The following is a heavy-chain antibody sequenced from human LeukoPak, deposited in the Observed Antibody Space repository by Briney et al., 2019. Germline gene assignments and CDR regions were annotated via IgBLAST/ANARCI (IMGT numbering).Heavy chain of an antibody. CDR2: ISYVGSNK. Sequence: PGGSLRLSCAASGFTFSSYAMHWVRQAPGKGLEWVAVISYVGSNKYYADSVKGRFTISRDNSKNTLYLQMNSLRAEDTAVYYCARENKLNAFDIWGQGTMVTVSS. V-gene: IGHV3-30-3*01. CDR1: GFTFSSYA. J-gene: IGHJ3*02. CDR3: ARENKLNAFDI.